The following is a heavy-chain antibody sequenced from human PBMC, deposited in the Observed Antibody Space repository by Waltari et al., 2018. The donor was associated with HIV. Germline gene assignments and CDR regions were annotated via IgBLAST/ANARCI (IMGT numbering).Heavy chain of an antibody. J-gene: IGHJ5*02. V-gene: IGHV1-8*01. CDR3: ARGSGSYSSSDWFDP. Sequence: QVQLVQSGAEVKKPGASVKVSCKASGYTFTSYDNNGVRQATVQGLEWMGWMNPNSGNTGYAQKFHGRVTMTRNTSISTAYMELSSLRSEDTAVYYCARGSGSYSSSDWFDPWGQGTLVTVSS. D-gene: IGHD6-6*01. CDR1: GYTFTSYD. CDR2: MNPNSGNT.